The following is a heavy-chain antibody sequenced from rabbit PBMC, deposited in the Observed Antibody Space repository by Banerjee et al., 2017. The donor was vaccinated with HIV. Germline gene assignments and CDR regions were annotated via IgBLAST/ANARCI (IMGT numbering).Heavy chain of an antibody. V-gene: IGHV1S7*01. CDR1: GFDFSSYY. D-gene: IGHD6-1*01. CDR2: IDPVFGST. J-gene: IGHJ4*01. Sequence: QLKETGGGLVQPGGSLTLSCKASGFDFSSYYMSWVRQAPGKGLEWIGYIDPVFGSTHYASGVNGRFTVSSHNAQNTLYLQLNRLTVADTATYFCVRGINTYGYAGYAYATLNLWGPGTLVTVS. CDR3: VRGINTYGYAGYAYATLNL.